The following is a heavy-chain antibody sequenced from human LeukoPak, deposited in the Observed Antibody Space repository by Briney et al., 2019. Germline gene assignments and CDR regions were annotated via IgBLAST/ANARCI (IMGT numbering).Heavy chain of an antibody. CDR2: IIPIFGTA. V-gene: IGHV1-69*05. D-gene: IGHD3-16*01. CDR3: ARVRGTSLDDAFDI. J-gene: IGHJ3*02. CDR1: GGTFSSYA. Sequence: SVKVSCKASGGTFSSYAISWVRQAPGQRLEWMGGIIPIFGTANYAQKFQGRVTMTRDMSTSTVYMELSSLRSEDTAVYYCARVRGTSLDDAFDIWGQGTMVTVSS.